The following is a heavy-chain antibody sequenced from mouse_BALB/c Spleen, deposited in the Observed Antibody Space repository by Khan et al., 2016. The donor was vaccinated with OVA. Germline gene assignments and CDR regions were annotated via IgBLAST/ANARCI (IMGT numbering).Heavy chain of an antibody. V-gene: IGHV10-1*02. D-gene: IGHD2-1*01. CDR1: GFTFNTYA. J-gene: IGHJ3*01. CDR2: IRSKSNNYAT. Sequence: EVQLVETGGGLVQPKGSLKLSCAASGFTFNTYAMNWVRQAPGKGLEWVARIRSKSNNYATYYADSVKDRFTISRDDSQTMIYLQMNNLKTEDTAMYYCMRQSYGNYAFAYWGQGTLVTVSA. CDR3: MRQSYGNYAFAY.